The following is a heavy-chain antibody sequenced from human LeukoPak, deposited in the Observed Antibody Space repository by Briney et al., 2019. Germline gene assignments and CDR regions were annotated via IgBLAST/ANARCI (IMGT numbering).Heavy chain of an antibody. CDR2: INPNSGGT. V-gene: IGHV1-2*02. CDR3: AREREITMIDY. Sequence: ASVKVSXKASGYTFTGYYMHWVRQAPGQGLEWMGWINPNSGGTNYAQKFQGRVTMTRDTSISTAYMELSRLRSDDTAVYYCAREREITMIDYWGQRTLVTVSS. CDR1: GYTFTGYY. J-gene: IGHJ4*02. D-gene: IGHD3-22*01.